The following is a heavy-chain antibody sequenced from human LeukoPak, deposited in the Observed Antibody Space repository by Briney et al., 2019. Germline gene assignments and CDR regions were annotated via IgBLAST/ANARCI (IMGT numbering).Heavy chain of an antibody. CDR2: IYSCGST. CDR3: ARWGVDGSGSYPAFDY. Sequence: GGSLRLSCAASGFTVSSNYMSWVRQAPGKGLEWVSVIYSCGSTYYADSVKGRFTISRDNSKNTLYLQMNSLRAADTAVYYCARWGVDGSGSYPAFDYWGQGTLVTVSS. D-gene: IGHD3-10*01. V-gene: IGHV3-66*01. J-gene: IGHJ4*02. CDR1: GFTVSSNY.